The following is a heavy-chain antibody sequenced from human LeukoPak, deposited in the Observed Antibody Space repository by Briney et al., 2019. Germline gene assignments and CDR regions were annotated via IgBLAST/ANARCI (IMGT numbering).Heavy chain of an antibody. V-gene: IGHV4-39*02. CDR1: GGSISSSSYY. Sequence: SETLSLTCTVSGGSISSSSYYWGWIRQPPGKGLEWIGSIYYSGSTYYNPSLKSRVTISVDTSKNQFSLKLSSVTAADTAVYYCARDSAPYLYYFDNSGYLYLAFDYWGQGTLVTVSS. J-gene: IGHJ4*02. CDR3: ARDSAPYLYYFDNSGYLYLAFDY. D-gene: IGHD3-22*01. CDR2: IYYSGST.